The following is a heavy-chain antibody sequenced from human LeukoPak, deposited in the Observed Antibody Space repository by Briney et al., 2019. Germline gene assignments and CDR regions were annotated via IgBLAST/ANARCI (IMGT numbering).Heavy chain of an antibody. CDR3: ARDGGYSSGWYAEYYYYGMDV. Sequence: GGSLRLSCAASGFTVSSNYMSWVRQAPGKGLEWVSVIYSGGSTYYADSVKGRFTISRDNSKNTLYLQMNSPRAKDTAVYYCARDGGYSSGWYAEYYYYGMDVWGQGTTVTVSS. CDR1: GFTVSSNY. J-gene: IGHJ6*02. D-gene: IGHD6-19*01. V-gene: IGHV3-66*01. CDR2: IYSGGST.